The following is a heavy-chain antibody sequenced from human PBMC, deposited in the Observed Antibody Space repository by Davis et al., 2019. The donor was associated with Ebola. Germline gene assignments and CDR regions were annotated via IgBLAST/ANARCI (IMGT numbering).Heavy chain of an antibody. J-gene: IGHJ6*04. CDR3: ARISWVSRGMDV. CDR2: TYYSSKWYN. CDR1: GDSVSNVA. D-gene: IGHD6-13*01. Sequence: HSQTLSLTCAISGDSVSNVAWNWIRQSPSRGLEWLGRTYYSSKWYNDYEVSVKSRITINPDTSKNQFSLQLNFVTPEDAAVYYCARISWVSRGMDVWGKGTTVTVSS. V-gene: IGHV6-1*01.